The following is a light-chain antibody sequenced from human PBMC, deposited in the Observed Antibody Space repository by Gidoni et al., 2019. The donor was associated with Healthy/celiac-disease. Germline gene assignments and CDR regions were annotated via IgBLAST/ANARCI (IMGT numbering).Light chain of an antibody. J-gene: IGKJ1*01. CDR2: GAS. CDR3: QQYNNWPPWT. V-gene: IGKV3-15*01. Sequence: EIVMTQSQATLSVSPGERATLSCRASQSVSSNLAWYQQKPGQAPRLLIYGASTRATGIPASFSGSGSGTEFTLTISSLQSEDFAVYYCQQYNNWPPWTFGQGTKVEIK. CDR1: QSVSSN.